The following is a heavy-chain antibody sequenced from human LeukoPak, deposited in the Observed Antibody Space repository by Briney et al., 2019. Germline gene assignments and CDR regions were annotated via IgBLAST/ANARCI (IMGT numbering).Heavy chain of an antibody. D-gene: IGHD6-19*01. CDR3: ARAHNLAVHYYYYYMDV. CDR1: GFTFSDYY. Sequence: PGGSLRLSCAASGFTFSDYYMTWVRQAPGKGLEWVSYISGSGRTIYYADSVKGRFTISRDNAQNSLYLQMNSLRAEDTAVYYCARAHNLAVHYYYYYMDVWGKGTTVTVSS. V-gene: IGHV3-11*01. CDR2: ISGSGRTI. J-gene: IGHJ6*03.